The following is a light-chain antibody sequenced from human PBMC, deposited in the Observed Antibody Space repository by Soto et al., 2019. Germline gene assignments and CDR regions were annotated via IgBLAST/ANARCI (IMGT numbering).Light chain of an antibody. CDR1: QSINTY. CDR3: QQTYTFGFT. Sequence: DIQMTQSPSSLSASIGDRVTITCRASQSINTYLNWYQQRPGKAPELLIFAASTLQSGVTSRFSGCVSGTDFTLTISSLQPEDFATYYFQQTYTFGFTFGPGTTEDF. V-gene: IGKV1-39*01. CDR2: AAS. J-gene: IGKJ3*01.